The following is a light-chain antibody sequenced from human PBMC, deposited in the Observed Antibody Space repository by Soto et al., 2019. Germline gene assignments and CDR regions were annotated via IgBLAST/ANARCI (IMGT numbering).Light chain of an antibody. CDR2: EVS. CDR3: SSYAGSNNLV. CDR1: SSDVGGYNY. Sequence: QSVLTQPASVSGSPGQSITISCTGTSSDVGGYNYVSWYQQHPGKAPKLMIHEVSNRPSGVSNRFSGSKSGNTASLTVSGLQAEDEADYYCSSYAGSNNLVFGGGTKLTVL. J-gene: IGLJ3*02. V-gene: IGLV2-14*01.